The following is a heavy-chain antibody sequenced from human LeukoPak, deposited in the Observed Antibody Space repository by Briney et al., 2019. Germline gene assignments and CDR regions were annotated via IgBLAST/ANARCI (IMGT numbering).Heavy chain of an antibody. CDR3: ARSLTAAAGNLGY. J-gene: IGHJ4*02. CDR1: GFTFTNNF. Sequence: GGSLRLFCAASGFTFTNNFMSWVRQVPGKGLEWVANIKQDGSEKTYADSVGGRFTIFRDNAKDSVYLQMNSLRAEDSAVYYCARSLTAAAGNLGYWGQGTLITVSS. D-gene: IGHD6-13*01. CDR2: IKQDGSEK. V-gene: IGHV3-7*01.